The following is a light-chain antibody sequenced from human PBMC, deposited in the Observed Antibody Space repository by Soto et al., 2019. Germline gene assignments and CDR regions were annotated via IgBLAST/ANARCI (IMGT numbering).Light chain of an antibody. Sequence: EIALTQSPGTLSLSPRERATLSCRASQSVSSNYFAWYQQRRGQAPRLLLYGASSRATGVPDRFSGSGSGTDFTLTISRLEHEDFAVYYCQQYGGSPWTFGQGTKVEVK. CDR2: GAS. CDR3: QQYGGSPWT. CDR1: QSVSSNY. V-gene: IGKV3-20*01. J-gene: IGKJ1*01.